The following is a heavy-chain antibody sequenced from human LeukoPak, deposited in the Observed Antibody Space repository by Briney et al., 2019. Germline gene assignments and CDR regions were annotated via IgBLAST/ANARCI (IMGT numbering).Heavy chain of an antibody. V-gene: IGHV3-23*01. J-gene: IGHJ4*02. CDR2: ISGSTGST. D-gene: IGHD1-26*01. CDR3: AKGPASAIVGATTLDY. Sequence: GGSLRLSCAASGFTFSNYAMNWVRQAPGKGLEWVSLISGSTGSTYYADSVKGRFPISRDNSKDTVYLQMNSLRVEDTAVYYCAKGPASAIVGATTLDYWGQGTLVTVSS. CDR1: GFTFSNYA.